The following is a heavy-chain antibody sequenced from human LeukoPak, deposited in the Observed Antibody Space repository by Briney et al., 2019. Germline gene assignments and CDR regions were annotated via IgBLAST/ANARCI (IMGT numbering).Heavy chain of an antibody. D-gene: IGHD3-10*01. J-gene: IGHJ4*02. CDR3: ARSQNYYGSGDY. CDR2: IYYTGNT. CDR1: GGSISNGNYY. V-gene: IGHV4-61*01. Sequence: SETLSLTCTVSGGSISNGNYYWSWLRQPPGQPLEWIGYIYYTGNTYYNPSLEGRVTLSVDTSKNQFSVKLSSVTAADTAVYYCARSQNYYGSGDYWSQGTLVTVSS.